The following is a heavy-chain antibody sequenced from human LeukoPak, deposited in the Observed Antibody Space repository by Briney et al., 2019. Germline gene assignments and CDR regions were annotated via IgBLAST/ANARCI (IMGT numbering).Heavy chain of an antibody. CDR2: ITWNGGST. V-gene: IGHV3-20*04. CDR3: AKVYYYDSSGYHYYFDY. CDR1: GFTFDDYG. D-gene: IGHD3-22*01. J-gene: IGHJ4*02. Sequence: PGGSLRLSCAASGFTFDDYGMSWVRQAPGKGLEWVSGITWNGGSTAYADSVKGRFTISRDNAKNSLYLQMNSLRAEDTALYYCAKVYYYDSSGYHYYFDYWGQGTLVTVSS.